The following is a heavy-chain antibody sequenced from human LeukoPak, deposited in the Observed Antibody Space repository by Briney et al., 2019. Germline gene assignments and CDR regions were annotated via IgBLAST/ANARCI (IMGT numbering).Heavy chain of an antibody. Sequence: SETLSLTCTVSGGSISSYYWSWIRQPPGKGLEWIGYIYYSGSTNYNPSLKSRVTISVDTSKNQFSLKLSSVTAADTAVYYCARQIVVVVAATPFDPWGQGTLVTVSS. J-gene: IGHJ5*02. V-gene: IGHV4-59*08. CDR2: IYYSGST. CDR3: ARQIVVVVAATPFDP. D-gene: IGHD2-15*01. CDR1: GGSISSYY.